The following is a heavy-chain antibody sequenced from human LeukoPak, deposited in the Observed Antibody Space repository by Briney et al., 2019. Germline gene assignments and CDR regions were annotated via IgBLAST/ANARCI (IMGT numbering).Heavy chain of an antibody. CDR1: GYTFTIYG. J-gene: IGHJ5*02. CDR3: ASALPGAATAHNWFDP. D-gene: IGHD6-13*01. V-gene: IGHV1-18*01. CDR2: ISGFNGAT. Sequence: ASVKVSCKASGYTFTIYGISWVRQAPGQGLEWMGWISGFNGATNYAQRFQGRVTMTIDTSTNTTYMDLRTVTSDDTAIYYCASALPGAATAHNWFDPWXXGTLVTVSS.